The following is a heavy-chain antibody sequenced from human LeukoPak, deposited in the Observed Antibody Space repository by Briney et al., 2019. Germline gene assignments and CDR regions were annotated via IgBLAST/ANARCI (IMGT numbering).Heavy chain of an antibody. CDR3: AKRPSDYGDYVSYFDY. CDR1: GFGFISYG. Sequence: GGSLRLSCAASGFGFISYGMHWVRQAPGKGLEWVGVISDDGRSKDYADSVKGRFTISRDNSKDTLYLQMNSLRDEDTAVYYCAKRPSDYGDYVSYFDYWDQGTLVTVSS. V-gene: IGHV3-30*18. CDR2: ISDDGRSK. D-gene: IGHD4-17*01. J-gene: IGHJ4*02.